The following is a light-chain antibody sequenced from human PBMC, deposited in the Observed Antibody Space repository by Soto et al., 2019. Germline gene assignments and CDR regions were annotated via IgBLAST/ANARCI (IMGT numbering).Light chain of an antibody. CDR3: QQYYDWWT. CDR2: DTS. J-gene: IGKJ1*01. CDR1: QSISSK. Sequence: EIVMTQSPATVSLSPGERATLSFRASQSISSKLAWFQQKAGQGPRLLIYDTSTRATGIPARFSGSGSGTEFTLTINSLQSEDFAVYYCQQYYDWWTFGQGTKVDI. V-gene: IGKV3-15*01.